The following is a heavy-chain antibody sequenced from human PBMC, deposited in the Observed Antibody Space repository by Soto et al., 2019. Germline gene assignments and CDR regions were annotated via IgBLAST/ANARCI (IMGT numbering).Heavy chain of an antibody. J-gene: IGHJ4*01. Sequence: SXTLSLTCVISGYSVSSNSAAWNWIIQSPSRGLEWLARTYYTSKWYNDYAVSVKSRITINADTSKNQFSLQLNSVTPEDTAVYYCARVSIIGSSSHFDYWGQGTLVTVSS. CDR2: TYYTSKWYN. D-gene: IGHD1-26*01. CDR1: GYSVSSNSAA. V-gene: IGHV6-1*01. CDR3: ARVSIIGSSSHFDY.